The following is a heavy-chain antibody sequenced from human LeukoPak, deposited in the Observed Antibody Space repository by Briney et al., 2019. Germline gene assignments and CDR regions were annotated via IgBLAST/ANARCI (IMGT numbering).Heavy chain of an antibody. J-gene: IGHJ4*02. CDR1: AYSFSSYY. Sequence: GASVTVSCTASAYSFSSYYMLWVRQAPGQGLEWMGIINPSGGSTSYAQKFQGRVTMTRDTSTSTVYMELSSLRSEDTAVYYCARDATGMGAYWGQGTLVTVTS. D-gene: IGHD1-1*01. V-gene: IGHV1-46*01. CDR3: ARDATGMGAY. CDR2: INPSGGST.